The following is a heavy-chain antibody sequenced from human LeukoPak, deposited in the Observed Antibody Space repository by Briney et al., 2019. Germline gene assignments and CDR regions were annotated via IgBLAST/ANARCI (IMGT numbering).Heavy chain of an antibody. D-gene: IGHD5-12*01. Sequence: GGSLRLSCAASGFTFRTYWMTWVRQAPGKGLEWVSHIRSSSETFYADSVKGRFTISRDNARNSLYLQMNNLRGEDTAIYYCARDAGNSGYGCDLWGQGTLVTVSS. CDR2: IRSSSET. J-gene: IGHJ5*02. CDR1: GFTFRTYW. V-gene: IGHV3-48*01. CDR3: ARDAGNSGYGCDL.